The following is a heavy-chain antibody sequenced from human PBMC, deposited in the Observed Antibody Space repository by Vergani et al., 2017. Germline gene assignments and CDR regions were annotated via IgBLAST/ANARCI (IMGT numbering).Heavy chain of an antibody. CDR1: GGSVSSGSYY. Sequence: QVQLQESANGMVKPSETLSLTCTVSGGSVSSGSYYWSWIRQPPGKGLEWIGYIYYRGSTNYNPSLKSRVTISVDTAKNQFSLKLSSVTAADTAVYYCAXEHIVVVTAIGYNWFDPWGQGTLVTVSS. J-gene: IGHJ5*02. CDR2: IYYRGST. CDR3: AXEHIVVVTAIGYNWFDP. V-gene: IGHV4-61*01. D-gene: IGHD2-21*02.